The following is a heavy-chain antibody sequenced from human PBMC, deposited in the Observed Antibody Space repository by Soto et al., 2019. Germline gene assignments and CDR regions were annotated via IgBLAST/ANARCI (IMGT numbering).Heavy chain of an antibody. CDR1: GFTFNNYA. V-gene: IGHV3-23*01. Sequence: GGSLRLSCAASGFTFNNYAMAWVRQAPGKGLEWVTAISSRGDTTFYADSVRGRFTISRDNFKNTLYLQMSSLRAEDTAVYYCANSFSPSGANWLAHYDQWSQGTLVTVSS. CDR2: ISSRGDTT. D-gene: IGHD1-1*01. CDR3: ANSFSPSGANWLAHYDQ. J-gene: IGHJ4*02.